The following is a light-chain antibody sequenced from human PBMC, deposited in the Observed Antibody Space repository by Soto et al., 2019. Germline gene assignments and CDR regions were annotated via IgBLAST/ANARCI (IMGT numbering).Light chain of an antibody. CDR3: QQYNNWPPLT. CDR1: QSVSGN. V-gene: IGKV3-15*01. CDR2: GAS. Sequence: EIVMTQSPATLSVSPGERATLSCRASQSVSGNLAWYQQKPGQAPRLLIYGASTRATGIPASFSGSGYGTEFTLTISSLQSEDFAVYYCQQYNNWPPLTFGGGTKVEIK. J-gene: IGKJ4*01.